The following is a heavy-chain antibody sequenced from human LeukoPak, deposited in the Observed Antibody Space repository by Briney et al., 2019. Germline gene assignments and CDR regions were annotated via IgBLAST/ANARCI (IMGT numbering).Heavy chain of an antibody. CDR3: ARSNPVYGDFDY. D-gene: IGHD4-17*01. CDR1: GRTVNDNY. Sequence: PGGSLRLSCALSGRTVNDNYMSWVRQAPGKGLEWVSLIFPDGQTYYADFVQGRFSISRDMSRNILFLDMSSLRAEDTAVFFCARSNPVYGDFDYWGQGTLVTVSS. CDR2: IFPDGQT. V-gene: IGHV3-53*01. J-gene: IGHJ4*02.